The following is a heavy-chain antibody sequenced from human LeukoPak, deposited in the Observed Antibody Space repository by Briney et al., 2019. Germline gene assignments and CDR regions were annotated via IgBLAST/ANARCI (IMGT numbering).Heavy chain of an antibody. CDR3: ARRGDYVWGSYRMYYLDY. CDR1: GYSFTSYW. V-gene: IGHV5-10-1*01. Sequence: GESLKISCKGSGYSFTSYWISWVRQMPGKGLEWMGRIDPSDSYTNYSPSFQGHVTISADKSISTAYLQWSSLKASDTAMYYCARRGDYVWGSYRMYYLDYWGQGTLVTVSS. CDR2: IDPSDSYT. J-gene: IGHJ4*02. D-gene: IGHD3-16*02.